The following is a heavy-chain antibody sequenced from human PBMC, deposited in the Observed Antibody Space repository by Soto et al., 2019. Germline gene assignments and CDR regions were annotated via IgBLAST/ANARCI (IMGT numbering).Heavy chain of an antibody. CDR3: ARRNWNYGAFDI. Sequence: PGGSLRLSCAASGFTFSSYAMSWVRQAPGKGLEWVSGISGSGSSTYYADSVKGRFTISRDNSKNTLHLQVNSLRADDTAVYYCARRNWNYGAFDIWGQGTMVTVSS. CDR2: ISGSGSST. V-gene: IGHV3-23*01. D-gene: IGHD1-7*01. CDR1: GFTFSSYA. J-gene: IGHJ3*02.